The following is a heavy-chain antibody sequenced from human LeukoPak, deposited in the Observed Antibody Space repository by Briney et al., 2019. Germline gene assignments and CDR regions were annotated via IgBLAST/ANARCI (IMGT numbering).Heavy chain of an antibody. V-gene: IGHV3-21*01. CDR2: ISSSSSYI. J-gene: IGHJ4*02. D-gene: IGHD2-2*03. Sequence: GALRLSCAASGFTFSSYSMNWVRQAPGKGLEWVSSISSSSSYIYYADSVKGRFTISRDNAKISLYLQMNSLRAEDTAVNYCARGDMGIVVVPAALYYFDYWGQGTLVTVSS. CDR3: ARGDMGIVVVPAALYYFDY. CDR1: GFTFSSYS.